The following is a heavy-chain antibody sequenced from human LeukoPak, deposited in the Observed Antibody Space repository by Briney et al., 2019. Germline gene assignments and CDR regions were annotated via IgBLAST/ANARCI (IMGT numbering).Heavy chain of an antibody. CDR2: FSYSGST. J-gene: IGHJ4*02. D-gene: IGHD3-16*02. CDR3: ARYIWGSYPTFEDY. CDR1: GGSISSYY. V-gene: IGHV4-59*01. Sequence: SETLFLTCTVSGGSISSYYWSRIRQPPGKGLEWIGYFSYSGSTSYNPSLKSRVTISVDTSKNQLSLKLNSVTAADTAVYYCARYIWGSYPTFEDYWGQGSLVTVSS.